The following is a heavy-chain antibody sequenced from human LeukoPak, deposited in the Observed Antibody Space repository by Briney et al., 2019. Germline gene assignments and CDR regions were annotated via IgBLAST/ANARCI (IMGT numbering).Heavy chain of an antibody. V-gene: IGHV5-51*01. CDR2: IYPGDSDT. Sequence: GESLKISCKGSGYSFTSYWIGWVRQMPGKGLEWMGIIYPGDSDTRYSPSFQGQITISADKSISTAYLQWSSLKASDTAMYYCARRLAHCSSTSCYWGGFAFDIWGQGTVVTVSS. D-gene: IGHD2-2*01. J-gene: IGHJ3*02. CDR3: ARRLAHCSSTSCYWGGFAFDI. CDR1: GYSFTSYW.